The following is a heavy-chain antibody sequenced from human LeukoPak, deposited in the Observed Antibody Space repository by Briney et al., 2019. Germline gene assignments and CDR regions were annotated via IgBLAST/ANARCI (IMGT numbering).Heavy chain of an antibody. Sequence: PGGSLRLSCAASGFTFSSYGMHWVRQAPGKGLEWVAVISYDGSNKYYADSVKGRFTISRDNSKNTLYLQMNSLRAEDTAVYYCAKDWFGELLNPPYFQHWGQGTLVTVSS. CDR1: GFTFSSYG. CDR2: ISYDGSNK. J-gene: IGHJ1*01. D-gene: IGHD3-10*01. V-gene: IGHV3-30*18. CDR3: AKDWFGELLNPPYFQH.